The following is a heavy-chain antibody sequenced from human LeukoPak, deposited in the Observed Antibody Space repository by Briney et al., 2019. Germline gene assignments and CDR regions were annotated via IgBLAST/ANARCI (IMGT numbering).Heavy chain of an antibody. D-gene: IGHD2-8*02. CDR2: INPNSGGT. CDR3: ARDLGTGDFSFDY. J-gene: IGHJ4*02. Sequence: ASVKVSCKASGYTFTGYFLHWVRQAPGHGLEWMGWINPNSGGTKYAQKFQGRVTLTRDTPITTAYMDLTRLKSDDTAVYFCARDLGTGDFSFDYWGQGTLLSVSS. CDR1: GYTFTGYF. V-gene: IGHV1-2*02.